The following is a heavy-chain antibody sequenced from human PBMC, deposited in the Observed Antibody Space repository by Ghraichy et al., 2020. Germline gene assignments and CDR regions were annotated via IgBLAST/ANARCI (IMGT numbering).Heavy chain of an antibody. V-gene: IGHV3-23*01. D-gene: IGHD3-22*01. J-gene: IGHJ3*01. Sequence: GGSLRLSCVPSGFTFSVYAMAWVRQAPGKGLEYVSSITTGGGVTFYAASVKGRFTVSRDDSQNRLYLQLNSLRDDDTALYYCAHLHTVANHGYDLWGQGTLVTVSS. CDR3: AHLHTVANHGYDL. CDR2: ITTGGGVT. CDR1: GFTFSVYA.